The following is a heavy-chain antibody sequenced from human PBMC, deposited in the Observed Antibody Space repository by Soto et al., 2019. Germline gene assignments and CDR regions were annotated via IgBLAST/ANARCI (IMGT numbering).Heavy chain of an antibody. CDR2: IYYSGST. CDR1: GGSISNYY. D-gene: IGHD4-17*01. CDR3: ARQDYVYGDPGPMDV. Sequence: SETLSLTCTVSGGSISNYYWSWIRQPPGKGLEWIGHIYYSGSTNYIPSLKSRITISVDTSKNQFSLKLNSVTAADTALYYCARQDYVYGDPGPMDVWGKGTTVTVSS. V-gene: IGHV4-59*08. J-gene: IGHJ6*03.